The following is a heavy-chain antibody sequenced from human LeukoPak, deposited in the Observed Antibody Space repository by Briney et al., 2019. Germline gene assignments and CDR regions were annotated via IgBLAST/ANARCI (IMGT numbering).Heavy chain of an antibody. D-gene: IGHD1-26*01. CDR2: IYPSANT. V-gene: IGHV4-4*07. CDR1: GGSISSYY. J-gene: IGHJ4*02. Sequence: SETLSLTCTVSGGSISSYYWSWIRQPAGKELEWIGRIYPSANTNYNPSLKSRVTMSVDTSKNQFSLKLSSVTAADTAVYYCARGQELLYWGKEPRAPVP. CDR3: ARGQELLY.